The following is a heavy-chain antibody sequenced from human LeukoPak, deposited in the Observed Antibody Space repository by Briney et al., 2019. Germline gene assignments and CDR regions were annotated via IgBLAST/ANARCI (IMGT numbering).Heavy chain of an antibody. CDR1: GFTFSSYG. CDR2: ISYDGSNK. V-gene: IGHV3-30*18. Sequence: HPGGSLRLSCAASGFTFSSYGMHWVRQAPGKGLEWVAVISYDGSNKYYADSVKGRFTISRDNSKNTLYLQMNSLRAEDTAVYYCAKDLSELLPDAFDIWGQGTMVTVSS. CDR3: AKDLSELLPDAFDI. J-gene: IGHJ3*02. D-gene: IGHD1-26*01.